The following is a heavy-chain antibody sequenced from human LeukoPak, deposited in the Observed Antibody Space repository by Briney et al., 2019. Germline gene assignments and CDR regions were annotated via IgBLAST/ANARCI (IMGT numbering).Heavy chain of an antibody. CDR1: GGSISSYY. D-gene: IGHD2-2*01. CDR3: ARDQPNVPAAINWFDP. J-gene: IGHJ5*02. Sequence: SETLSLTCTVSGGSISSYYWSWIRQPAGKGLEWIGRIYTSGSTNYNPSLKSRVTMSVDTSKNQFSLKLSSVTAADTAVYYCARDQPNVPAAINWFDPWGQGTLVTVSS. V-gene: IGHV4-4*07. CDR2: IYTSGST.